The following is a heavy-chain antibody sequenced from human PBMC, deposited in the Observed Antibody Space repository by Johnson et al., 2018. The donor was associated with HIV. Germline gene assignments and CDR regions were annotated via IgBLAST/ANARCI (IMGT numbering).Heavy chain of an antibody. J-gene: IGHJ3*02. Sequence: QMQLVESGGGVVQPGGSLRLSCAASGFTFSSYAMHWVRQAPGKGLEWVAVISYDGSNKYYADSVKGQFTISRDNSKNTLHLQMNSLRVEDTAMYYCARGPILEWLSGDGFDMWGQGTMVTVYS. CDR3: ARGPILEWLSGDGFDM. CDR1: GFTFSSYA. CDR2: ISYDGSNK. V-gene: IGHV3-30-3*01. D-gene: IGHD3-3*01.